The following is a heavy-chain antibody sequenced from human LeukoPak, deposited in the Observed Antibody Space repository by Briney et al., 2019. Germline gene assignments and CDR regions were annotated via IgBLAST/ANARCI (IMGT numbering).Heavy chain of an antibody. J-gene: IGHJ6*03. CDR2: FYYSGRT. CDR3: ARVSYYYDSSGYPGYYYYYMDV. CDR1: GGSLSSYY. Sequence: PSETLSLTCTVSGGSLSSYYWSWMRQPPGKGLEGIGYFYYSGRTNSNPSLKSRVTISVDTSKSQFSLKLSSVTAADTAVYYCARVSYYYDSSGYPGYYYYYMDVWGKGTTVTVSS. D-gene: IGHD3-22*01. V-gene: IGHV4-59*01.